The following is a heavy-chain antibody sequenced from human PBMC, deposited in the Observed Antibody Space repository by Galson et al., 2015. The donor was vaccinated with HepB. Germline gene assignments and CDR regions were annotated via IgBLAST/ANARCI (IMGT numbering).Heavy chain of an antibody. D-gene: IGHD1-26*01. J-gene: IGHJ4*02. CDR2: ISYDGSNK. V-gene: IGHV3-30-3*01. CDR3: ARPGLSGSYFGY. Sequence: SLRLSCAASGFTFSNCSMHWVRQAPGKGLEWVAVISYDGSNKYYADSVKGRFTISRDNSKNTLYLQMNSLRAEDTAVYYCARPGLSGSYFGYWGQGTLVTVSS. CDR1: GFTFSNCS.